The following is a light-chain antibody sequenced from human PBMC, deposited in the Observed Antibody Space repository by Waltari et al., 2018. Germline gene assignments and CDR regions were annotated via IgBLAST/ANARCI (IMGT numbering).Light chain of an antibody. V-gene: IGKV1-5*03. CDR1: QSINSW. J-gene: IGKJ1*01. Sequence: DIQMTQSPSTVSASVGDRVTITCRASQSINSWLAWYQQKPGKAPKLLLYKASTLESVVPSRFSGSGSGTEFTLTISSLQPDDFATYYCHQYNSYSAFGQGTKVEVK. CDR2: KAS. CDR3: HQYNSYSA.